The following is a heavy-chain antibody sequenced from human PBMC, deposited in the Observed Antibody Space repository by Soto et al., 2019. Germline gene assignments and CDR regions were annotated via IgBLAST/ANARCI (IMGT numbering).Heavy chain of an antibody. CDR2: ISTKANNYAT. CDR1: GFTFSGSA. V-gene: IGHV3-73*02. CDR3: SRPTYFGAGRYEGS. D-gene: IGHD3-10*01. Sequence: DVQLVESGGGLVQPGGSLKLSCAASGFTFSGSAMNWVRQASGKGLEWVGRISTKANNYATAYAASVKGRFTISRDDSRNTAYLKRNSLKTEDTAVYYCSRPTYFGAGRYEGSWGQGTLVIVSS. J-gene: IGHJ5*02.